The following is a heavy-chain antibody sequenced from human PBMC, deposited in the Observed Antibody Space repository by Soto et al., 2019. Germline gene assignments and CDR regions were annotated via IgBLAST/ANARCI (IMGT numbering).Heavy chain of an antibody. D-gene: IGHD5-18*01. CDR3: ARVGAGYTAMVAHFDH. CDR1: GGTFSSYA. V-gene: IGHV1-69*13. J-gene: IGHJ4*02. Sequence: ASVKVSCKASGGTFSSYAISWVRQAPGQGLEWMGGIIPIFGTANYAQKFQGRVTITADESTSTAYMELSSLRSEDTAVYYCARVGAGYTAMVAHFDHWGQGTLVTVSS. CDR2: IIPIFGTA.